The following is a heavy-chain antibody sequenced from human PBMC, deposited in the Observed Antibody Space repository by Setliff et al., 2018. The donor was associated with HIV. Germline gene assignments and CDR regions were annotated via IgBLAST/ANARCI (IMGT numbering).Heavy chain of an antibody. J-gene: IGHJ6*02. V-gene: IGHV1-18*01. CDR1: GYTFTSYG. CDR2: ISAYNGNT. CDR3: ARDSLAAAEYYGMDV. D-gene: IGHD6-13*01. Sequence: ASVKVSCKASGYTFTSYGISWVRQAPGQGLEWMGWISAYNGNTNYAQKLQGRVTMTTDTSTSTAYMELRSLRSDDTAVYYCARDSLAAAEYYGMDVWGQGTTVTVSS.